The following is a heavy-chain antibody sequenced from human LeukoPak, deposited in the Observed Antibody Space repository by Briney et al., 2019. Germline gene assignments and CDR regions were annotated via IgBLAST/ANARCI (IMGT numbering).Heavy chain of an antibody. CDR3: ARERNGMDV. CDR2: TYHSGST. J-gene: IGHJ6*02. Sequence: PSQTLSLTCVVSGGSISSGGYSWSWIRRPPGKGLEWIGYTYHSGSTYYNPSLKSRVTISVDKSKNQFSLKLTSVTAADTAVYYCARERNGMDVWGQGTTVTVSS. CDR1: GGSISSGGYS. V-gene: IGHV4-30-2*01.